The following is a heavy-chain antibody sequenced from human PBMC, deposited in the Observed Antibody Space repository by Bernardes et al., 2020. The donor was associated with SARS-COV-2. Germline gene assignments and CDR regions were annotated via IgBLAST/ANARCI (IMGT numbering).Heavy chain of an antibody. CDR2: IYYSGST. CDR1: GGSISSSSYY. D-gene: IGHD2-2*01. J-gene: IGHJ5*02. V-gene: IGHV4-39*01. Sequence: SETLSLTCTVSGGSISSSSYYWGWIRQPPGKGLEWIGSIYYSGSTYYNPSLKSRVTISVDTSKNQFSLKLSSVTAADTAVYYCARTAMWANWFDPWGQGTLVTVSS. CDR3: ARTAMWANWFDP.